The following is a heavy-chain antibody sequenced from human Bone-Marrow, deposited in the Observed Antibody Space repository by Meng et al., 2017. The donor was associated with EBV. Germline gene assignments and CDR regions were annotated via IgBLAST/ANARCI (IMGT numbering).Heavy chain of an antibody. D-gene: IGHD3-16*01. CDR2: VYYLGAT. Sequence: QEPDRGMLQPEGTLYILCTVSGGSINCAECHWGWTRQPPGKGLEWIGTVYYLGATHYSPSLSSRLSISIDTSKNQFSLKLTSETAADTAVYYCARGTPFDYWGPGILVTVSS. CDR3: ARGTPFDY. J-gene: IGHJ4*02. CDR1: GGSINCAECH. V-gene: IGHV4-39*07.